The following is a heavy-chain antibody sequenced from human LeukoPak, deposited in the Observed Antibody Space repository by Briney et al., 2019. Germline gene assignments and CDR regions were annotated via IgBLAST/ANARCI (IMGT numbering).Heavy chain of an antibody. Sequence: KPSETLSLTCTVSGGSISSSSYYWGWIRQPPGKGLEWIGNIYYSGSTYYNPSLKSRVTISADTSKNQFSLKLSSVTAADSAMYYCARLGSSAPLYYFDYWGQGTPVTVSS. CDR1: GGSISSSSYY. D-gene: IGHD6-19*01. J-gene: IGHJ4*02. V-gene: IGHV4-39*01. CDR3: ARLGSSAPLYYFDY. CDR2: IYYSGST.